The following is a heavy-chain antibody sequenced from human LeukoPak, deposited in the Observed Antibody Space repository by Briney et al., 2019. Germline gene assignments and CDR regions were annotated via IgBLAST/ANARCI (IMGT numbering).Heavy chain of an antibody. Sequence: SETLSLTCSVSGGSISSGDYFWTWIRQPPGQGLEWIGYIYHSGNTYYTPTLKSRLTISLDTSKNQFSLKLRSVTAADAAVYYCARSTYGAFDYWGQGTLVTVSS. CDR1: GGSISSGDYF. CDR3: ARSTYGAFDY. V-gene: IGHV4-30-4*08. CDR2: IYHSGNT. D-gene: IGHD3-10*01. J-gene: IGHJ4*02.